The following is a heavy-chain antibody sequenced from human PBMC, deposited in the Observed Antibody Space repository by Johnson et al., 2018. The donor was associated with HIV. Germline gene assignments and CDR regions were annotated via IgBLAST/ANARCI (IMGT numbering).Heavy chain of an antibody. Sequence: QVQLVESGGGVVQPGRSLRLSCAASGFTFSSYAMHWVRQAPGKGLEWVAVISYDGSNKYYADSVKGRVTISRDNSKNTLYLQMNSLRAEDTAVYYCAREQSGIAAAGNENAFDIWGQGTMVTVSS. D-gene: IGHD6-13*01. CDR1: GFTFSSYA. V-gene: IGHV3-30*04. CDR3: AREQSGIAAAGNENAFDI. J-gene: IGHJ3*02. CDR2: ISYDGSNK.